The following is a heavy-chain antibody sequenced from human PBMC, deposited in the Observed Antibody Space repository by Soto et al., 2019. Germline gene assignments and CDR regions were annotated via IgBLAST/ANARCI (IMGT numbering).Heavy chain of an antibody. D-gene: IGHD2-15*01. J-gene: IGHJ3*02. CDR1: GFTFSSYS. V-gene: IGHV3-48*01. CDR3: VRGLRCSGGSCRTPANAFDI. Sequence: PGGSLRLSCAASGFTFSSYSMNWVRQAPGKGLEWVSYISSSSSTIYYADSVKGRFTISRDNAKNSLYLQMNSLRAEDTAVYYCVRGLRCSGGSCRTPANAFDIWGQGTMVTVSS. CDR2: ISSSSSTI.